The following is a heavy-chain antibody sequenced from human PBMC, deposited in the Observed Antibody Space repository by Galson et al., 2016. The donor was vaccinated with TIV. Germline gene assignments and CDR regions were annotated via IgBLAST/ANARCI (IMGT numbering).Heavy chain of an antibody. CDR2: ISRSSSFI. CDR3: ARDYDFWSGHSWGY. J-gene: IGHJ4*02. D-gene: IGHD3-3*01. CDR1: GFTFSSYG. V-gene: IGHV3-21*01. Sequence: SLRLSCAASGFTFSSYGMSWVRQAPGRGLEWVSSISRSSSFIFYGDSVKGRFTISRDDAENSLYLHMNSLRADDTAVYYCARDYDFWSGHSWGYWGQGTLVTVSS.